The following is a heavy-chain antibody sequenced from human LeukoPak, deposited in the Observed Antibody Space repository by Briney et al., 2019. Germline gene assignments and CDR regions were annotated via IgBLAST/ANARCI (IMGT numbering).Heavy chain of an antibody. J-gene: IGHJ4*02. CDR1: GGSISSSSYY. D-gene: IGHD4-17*01. V-gene: IGHV4-39*01. Sequence: KPSETLSLTCTVSGGSISSSSYYWGWIRQPPGKGLEWIGSIFYSGSTYYNPSLRSRFTISVDTSKNQFSLKLSSVTAADTAVYYCARQNYGATVVDYWGQGTLVTVSS. CDR3: ARQNYGATVVDY. CDR2: IFYSGST.